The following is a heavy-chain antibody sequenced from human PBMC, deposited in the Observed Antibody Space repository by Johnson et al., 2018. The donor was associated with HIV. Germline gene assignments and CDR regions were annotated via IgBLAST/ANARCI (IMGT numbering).Heavy chain of an antibody. CDR1: GFTFSAYE. CDR2: IKHDGSEK. D-gene: IGHD3/OR15-3a*01. J-gene: IGHJ3*01. V-gene: IGHV3-7*02. Sequence: GQLVESGGGSLQPGGSLRLSCAASGFTFSAYEMHWVRQSTGKGLEWVANIKHDGSEKHYVDAVKGRFTISRDNANNSLYLQMNSLRVEDTAVYYCSRAFYHNFWTGYSRNDAFDFWGQGTMVTVFS. CDR3: SRAFYHNFWTGYSRNDAFDF.